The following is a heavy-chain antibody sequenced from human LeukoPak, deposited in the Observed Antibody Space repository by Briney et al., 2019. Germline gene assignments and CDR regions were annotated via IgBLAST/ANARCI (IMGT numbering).Heavy chain of an antibody. D-gene: IGHD5-24*01. CDR3: VKGGESATIYGYFQH. J-gene: IGHJ1*01. V-gene: IGHV3-23*01. CDR1: GFTFSSNA. Sequence: GGSLRLSCAASGFTFSSNAMSWVRQAPGKGLDWVSAISGSGGSTYYADSVNGWFTISKDNSKNPLYLKMNSRPADDTALYYGVKGGESATIYGYFQHWGQGSLVTVSS. CDR2: ISGSGGST.